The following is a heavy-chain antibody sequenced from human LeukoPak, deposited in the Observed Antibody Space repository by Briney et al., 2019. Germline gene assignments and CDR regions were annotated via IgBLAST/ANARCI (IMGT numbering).Heavy chain of an antibody. CDR3: ATLRGGFCTTTCPMDY. V-gene: IGHV1-69*05. Sequence: GASVKVSCKASGGTFNNYPITWVRQAPGQGLEWMGGIIPLFGTATYAQNFEGRVTVATDDSTDTAYMELSGLRLEDTAVYYCATLRGGFCTTTCPMDYWGQGTLVTVSS. CDR2: IIPLFGTA. CDR1: GGTFNNYP. D-gene: IGHD2-8*01. J-gene: IGHJ4*02.